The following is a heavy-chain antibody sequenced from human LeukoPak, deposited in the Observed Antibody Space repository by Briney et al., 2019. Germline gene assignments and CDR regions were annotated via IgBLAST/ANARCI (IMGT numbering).Heavy chain of an antibody. CDR1: GFTFSSYE. CDR3: ARDYGLSIDY. D-gene: IGHD4-17*01. Sequence: GSLRLSCAASGFTFSSYEMNWVRQAPGKGLEWVSYISSSGNTIYYADSVKGRFTISRDNAKNSLYLQMNSQRAEDTAVYYCARDYGLSIDYWGQGTLVTVSS. CDR2: ISSSGNTI. J-gene: IGHJ4*02. V-gene: IGHV3-48*03.